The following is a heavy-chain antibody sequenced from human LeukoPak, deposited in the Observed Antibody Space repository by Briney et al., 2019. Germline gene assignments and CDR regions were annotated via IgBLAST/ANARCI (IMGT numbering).Heavy chain of an antibody. D-gene: IGHD6-6*01. CDR3: ARERYSSSEEFDP. J-gene: IGHJ5*02. V-gene: IGHV4-34*01. CDR2: INHSGST. CDR1: GGSISNYY. Sequence: SETLSLTCTVSGGSISNYYWSWIRQPPGKGLEWIGEINHSGSTNYNPSLKSRVTISVDTSKNQFSLKLSSVAAADTAVYYCARERYSSSEEFDPWGQGTLVTVSS.